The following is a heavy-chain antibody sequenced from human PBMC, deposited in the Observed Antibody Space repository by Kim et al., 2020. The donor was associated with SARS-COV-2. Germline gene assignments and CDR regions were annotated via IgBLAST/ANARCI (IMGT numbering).Heavy chain of an antibody. Sequence: ASVKVSCKASGYTFTSYGISWVRQAPGQGLEWMGWISAYNGNTNYAQKLQGRVTMTTDTSSTAYMELRSLRSDDTAVYYCARVHYGSGSYSDDYYFDYWG. V-gene: IGHV1-18*01. CDR2: ISAYNGNT. J-gene: IGHJ4*01. CDR1: GYTFTSYG. D-gene: IGHD3-10*01. CDR3: ARVHYGSGSYSDDYYFDY.